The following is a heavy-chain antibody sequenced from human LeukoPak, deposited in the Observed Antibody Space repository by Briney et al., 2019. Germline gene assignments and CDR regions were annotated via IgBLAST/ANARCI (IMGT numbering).Heavy chain of an antibody. CDR1: GFTFDDYA. J-gene: IGHJ4*02. CDR3: AKAKGSLLWFGELSLDY. D-gene: IGHD3-10*01. V-gene: IGHV3-9*03. CDR2: ISWNSGSI. Sequence: GRSLRLSCAASGFTFDDYAMHWVRQAPGKGLEWVSGISWNSGSIGYADSVKGRLTISRDNAKNSLYLQMNSLRAEDMALYYCAKAKGSLLWFGELSLDYWGQGTLVTVFS.